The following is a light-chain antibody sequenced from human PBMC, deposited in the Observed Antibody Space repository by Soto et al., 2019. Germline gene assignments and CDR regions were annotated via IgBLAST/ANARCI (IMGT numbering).Light chain of an antibody. CDR2: SNN. V-gene: IGLV1-44*01. CDR1: SFNIGSNT. CDR3: AAWDDSLAYV. Sequence: QSVLTQPPSACGTPGQRVTISCSGSSFNIGSNTVNWYQQLPGTAPKLLIYSNNQRPSGVPDRFSGSKSGTSASLAISGLQSEDEADYYCAAWDDSLAYVFGTGTKVTVL. J-gene: IGLJ1*01.